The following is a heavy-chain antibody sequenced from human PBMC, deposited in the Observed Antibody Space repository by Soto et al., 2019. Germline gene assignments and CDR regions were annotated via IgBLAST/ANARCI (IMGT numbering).Heavy chain of an antibody. J-gene: IGHJ4*02. V-gene: IGHV1-69*08. CDR2: IIPILGIA. D-gene: IGHD2-2*01. CDR1: GGTFSSYT. Sequence: QVQLVQSGAEVKKPGSSVKVSCKASGGTFSSYTISWVRQAPGQGLEWMGRIIPILGIANYAQKFQGRVTITADKSTSTAYMELSSLRSEDTAVYYCARDVGYCRSTSCYGYWGQGTLVTVSS. CDR3: ARDVGYCRSTSCYGY.